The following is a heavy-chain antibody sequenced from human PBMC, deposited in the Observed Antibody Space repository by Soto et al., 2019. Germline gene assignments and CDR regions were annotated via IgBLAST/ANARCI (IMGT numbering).Heavy chain of an antibody. V-gene: IGHV1-69*13. CDR1: VGTFSNYA. Sequence: SVKVSCKDSVGTFSNYAISCVLQSPLQWLDWMGGIIPIFGTANYAQKFQGRVTITADESTSTAYMELSSLRSEDTAVYYCARDFGAYCTNGVCPLGYYGMDVWGQGTTVTVSS. CDR2: IIPIFGTA. D-gene: IGHD2-8*01. CDR3: ARDFGAYCTNGVCPLGYYGMDV. J-gene: IGHJ6*02.